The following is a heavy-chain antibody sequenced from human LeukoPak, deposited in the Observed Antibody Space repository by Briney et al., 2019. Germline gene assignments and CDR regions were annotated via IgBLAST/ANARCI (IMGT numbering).Heavy chain of an antibody. CDR1: GGSVNGYY. V-gene: IGHV4-34*01. CDR2: IKHDGST. J-gene: IGHJ4*02. CDR3: ARHLLRTSTSFDY. D-gene: IGHD1-14*01. Sequence: SETLSLTCAVYGGSVNGYYWSWIRQLPGKALEWIGEIKHDGSTKYNSSLKSRVTISIDTSKNQFSLKLSSVTAADTAVYYCARHLLRTSTSFDYWDQGNLVTVSS.